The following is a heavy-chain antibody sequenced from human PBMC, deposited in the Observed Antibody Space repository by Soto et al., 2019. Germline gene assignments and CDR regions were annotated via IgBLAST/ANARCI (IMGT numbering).Heavy chain of an antibody. CDR3: ARQLVGSSWSDYYYGMDV. CDR1: GGSISSSSYY. V-gene: IGHV4-39*01. CDR2: IYYSGST. J-gene: IGHJ6*02. Sequence: SETLSLTCTVSGGSISSSSYYWGWIRQPPGKGLEWIGSIYYSGSTYYNTSLKSRVTISVDTSKNQFSLKLSSVTAADTAVYYCARQLVGSSWSDYYYGMDVWGQGTTVTVSS. D-gene: IGHD6-13*01.